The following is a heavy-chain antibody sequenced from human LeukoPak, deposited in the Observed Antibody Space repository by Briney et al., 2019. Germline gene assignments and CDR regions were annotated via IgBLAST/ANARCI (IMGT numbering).Heavy chain of an antibody. J-gene: IGHJ6*02. Sequence: GGSLRLSCAASGFTFSSYWMGWVRQAPGKGLEWVANIKQDGSEKYYVDSVKGRFTISRDNAKNSLYLQMNSLRAEDTAVYYCARRIPSDWYDFWSGYPKYYYYYGMDVWGQGALVTVSS. CDR3: ARRIPSDWYDFWSGYPKYYYYYGMDV. D-gene: IGHD3-3*01. CDR2: IKQDGSEK. CDR1: GFTFSSYW. V-gene: IGHV3-7*03.